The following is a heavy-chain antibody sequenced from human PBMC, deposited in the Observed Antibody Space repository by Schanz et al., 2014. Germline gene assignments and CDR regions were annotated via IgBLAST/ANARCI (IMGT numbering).Heavy chain of an antibody. D-gene: IGHD3-22*01. Sequence: QVQLVQSGAEVKKPGASVKVSCKASGYTFISYTINWLRQAPGQGLEWMGRIIPIHGIVNYAQRFQGRVTITADKSSDTAYMELSSLRSEDTAVYYCAREVGLYDRGWFDPWGQGTLVTVSS. CDR1: GYTFISYT. V-gene: IGHV1-69*04. J-gene: IGHJ5*02. CDR2: IIPIHGIV. CDR3: AREVGLYDRGWFDP.